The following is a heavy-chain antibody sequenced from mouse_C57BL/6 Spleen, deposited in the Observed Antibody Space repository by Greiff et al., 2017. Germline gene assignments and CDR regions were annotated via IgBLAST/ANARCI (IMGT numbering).Heavy chain of an antibody. CDR3: ARALGFFDY. J-gene: IGHJ2*01. D-gene: IGHD3-2*02. V-gene: IGHV1-82*01. CDR1: GYAFSSSW. Sequence: QVQLQQSGPELVKPGASVKISCKASGYAFSSSWMNWVKQRPGKGLEWIGRIYPGDGDTNYNGKFKGKATLTADKSSSTAYMQLSSLTSEDSAVYFGARALGFFDYWGQGTTLTVSS. CDR2: IYPGDGDT.